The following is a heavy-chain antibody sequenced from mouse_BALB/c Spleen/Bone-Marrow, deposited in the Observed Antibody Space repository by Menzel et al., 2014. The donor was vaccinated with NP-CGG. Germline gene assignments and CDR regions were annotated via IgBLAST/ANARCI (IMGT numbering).Heavy chain of an antibody. V-gene: IGHV1-12*01. CDR2: FYPGNGDT. J-gene: IGHJ3*01. CDR1: GYTFTSYN. Sequence: QVQLQQSGAELVKPGASVKMSCKASGYTFTSYNMHWLKQTPGQGLEWLGAFYPGNGDTSYNQKFKGKATSAADKSSSTVYMQLSSVTFEDCAVSYEARAEYCSAPWFADWGRVALGSDSA. D-gene: IGHD1-1*01. CDR3: ARAEYCSAPWFAD.